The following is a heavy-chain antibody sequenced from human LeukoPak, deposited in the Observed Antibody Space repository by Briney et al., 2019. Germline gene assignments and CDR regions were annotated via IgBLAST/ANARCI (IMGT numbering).Heavy chain of an antibody. CDR1: AFTFTNYH. CDR2: ISSSGGTI. D-gene: IGHD3-10*01. CDR3: AKGGPHYGSGSYYAFDY. Sequence: PGGSLRLSCAASAFTFTNYHMNWVRRAPGKGLEWVSFISSSGGTIYYADSVKGRFTISRDNAKKSLYLQMNTLRVEDTAVYYCAKGGPHYGSGSYYAFDYWGQGTLVTVSS. J-gene: IGHJ4*02. V-gene: IGHV3-48*04.